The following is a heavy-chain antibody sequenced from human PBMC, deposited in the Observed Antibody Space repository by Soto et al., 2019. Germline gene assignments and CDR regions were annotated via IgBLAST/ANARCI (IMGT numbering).Heavy chain of an antibody. Sequence: ASVKVSCKASGYTFPSYDISSLRQGTGQGLEGMGWMNSNTGNSGNAHKLQGRDTMTSHTSISTPHIELSSLSTADTAVYCRARRAETNGWNGLGVDKYYFDFWVQGTLVTVAS. CDR1: GYTFPSYD. D-gene: IGHD1-1*01. J-gene: IGHJ4*02. CDR2: MNSNTGNS. CDR3: ARRAETNGWNGLGVDKYYFDF. V-gene: IGHV1-8*01.